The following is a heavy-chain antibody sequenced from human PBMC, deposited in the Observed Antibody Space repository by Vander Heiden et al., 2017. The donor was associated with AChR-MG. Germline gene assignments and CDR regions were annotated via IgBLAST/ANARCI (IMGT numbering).Heavy chain of an antibody. V-gene: IGHV3-9*02. CDR2: ISWNMGSI. CDR1: HFTAHECP. Sequence: EVQPVESGGGLVQPGRSLRHHCPPSHFTAHECPIHWVRQAPWKGLGWVSGISWNMGSIGYADSVKGRFNSSRDNAKNSLYLQMNSLRAEDTALYYCAKANRGYSYGGYYYYYMDIWGKGTTVTVSS. D-gene: IGHD5-18*01. CDR3: AKANRGYSYGGYYYYYMDI. J-gene: IGHJ6*03.